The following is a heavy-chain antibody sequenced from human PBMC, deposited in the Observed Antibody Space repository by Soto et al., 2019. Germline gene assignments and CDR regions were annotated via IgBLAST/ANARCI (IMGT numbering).Heavy chain of an antibody. CDR1: GFTIGDYA. V-gene: IGHV3-49*03. Sequence: PGGSLRLSCTASGFTIGDYARRWFRQAPGKGLEWVGFIRSKAYGGTTEYAASVKGRFTISRDNAKNSLYLQMNSLRAEDTAVYYCANLCSGGRCYSGPHWGQGTLVTVSS. CDR2: IRSKAYGGTT. CDR3: ANLCSGGRCYSGPH. D-gene: IGHD2-15*01. J-gene: IGHJ4*02.